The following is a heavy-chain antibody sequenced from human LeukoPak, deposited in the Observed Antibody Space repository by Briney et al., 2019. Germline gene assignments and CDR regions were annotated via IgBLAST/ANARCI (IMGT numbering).Heavy chain of an antibody. V-gene: IGHV3-30*02. Sequence: PGGSLRLSCAASGFTLSSSAMHWVRQAPGKGLEWVAFIRFDGTNKYYADSVKGRFTISRDNSKNTLYLQMNSLRAEDTAVYYCAKGYSYGYEYWGQGALVTVSS. J-gene: IGHJ4*02. CDR1: GFTLSSSA. CDR2: IRFDGTNK. CDR3: AKGYSYGYEY. D-gene: IGHD5-18*01.